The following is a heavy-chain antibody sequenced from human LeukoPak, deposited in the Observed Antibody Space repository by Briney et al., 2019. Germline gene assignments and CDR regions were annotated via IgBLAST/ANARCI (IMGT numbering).Heavy chain of an antibody. V-gene: IGHV3-53*01. Sequence: GGSLRLSCAASGFTVSSNDMSWVRQAPGKGLECISVIYSGGSTDYADSVKGRLTISRDNSKNTLYLQMNSLRAEDTAVYYCATPVFHASDPSLYYYMDVWGKGTTVTISS. D-gene: IGHD3-10*01. J-gene: IGHJ6*03. CDR1: GFTVSSND. CDR2: IYSGGST. CDR3: ATPVFHASDPSLYYYMDV.